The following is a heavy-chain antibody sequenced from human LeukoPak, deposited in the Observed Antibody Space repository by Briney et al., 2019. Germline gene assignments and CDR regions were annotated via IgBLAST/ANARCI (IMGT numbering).Heavy chain of an antibody. CDR1: GGSISSYY. CDR2: IENTGRT. V-gene: IGHV4-59*01. D-gene: IGHD4-23*01. CDR3: ARGRYGGYFDC. Sequence: PSETLSLTCTVSGGSISSYYWSWIRQPPGKGLEWLGYIENTGRTEYNPSLMSRITISVDTSKIQFSLMLSPVTAADTAVYHCARGRYGGYFDCWGQGTLVTVSS. J-gene: IGHJ4*02.